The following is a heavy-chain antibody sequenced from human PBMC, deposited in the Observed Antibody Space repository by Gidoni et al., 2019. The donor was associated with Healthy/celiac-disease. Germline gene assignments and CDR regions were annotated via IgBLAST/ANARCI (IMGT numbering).Heavy chain of an antibody. CDR1: GFTFSSYA. CDR3: AKADDLSIVVERYSFDY. CDR2: ISGSGGST. V-gene: IGHV3-23*04. J-gene: IGHJ4*02. D-gene: IGHD3-22*01. Sequence: EVQLVESGGGLVQPGGSLRLSCAASGFTFSSYAMSWVRQAPGKGLEWVSAISGSGGSTYYADSVKGRFTISRDNSKNTLYLQMNSLRAEDTAVYYCAKADDLSIVVERYSFDYWGQGTLVTVSS.